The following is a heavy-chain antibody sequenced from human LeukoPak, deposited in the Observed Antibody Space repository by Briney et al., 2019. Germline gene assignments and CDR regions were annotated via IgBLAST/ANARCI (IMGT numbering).Heavy chain of an antibody. CDR2: INSDGSAT. J-gene: IGHJ4*02. CDR3: ARGTAGYHSSYFDY. V-gene: IGHV3-74*01. D-gene: IGHD3-16*02. CDR1: GFTFGSPW. Sequence: GGSLRLSCAASGFTFGSPWMHWVRQAPGKGLVWVSRINSDGSATAYADSVKGRFTISRDNAENTLYLQMNSLRAEDTAVYYCARGTAGYHSSYFDYWGQGTLVTVSS.